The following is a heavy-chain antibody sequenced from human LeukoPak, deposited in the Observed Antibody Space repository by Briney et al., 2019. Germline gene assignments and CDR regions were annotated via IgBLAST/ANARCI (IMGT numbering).Heavy chain of an antibody. D-gene: IGHD6-19*01. CDR2: IYYSGST. CDR1: GGSISSYY. V-gene: IGHV4-59*01. CDR3: ARGEIAVAESFDY. Sequence: SATLSLTCTVSGGSISSYYWSWIRQPPGKGLEWIGYIYYSGSTNYNPSLKSRVTISVDTSKNQFSLKLSSVTAADTAVYYCARGEIAVAESFDYWGQGTLVTVSS. J-gene: IGHJ4*02.